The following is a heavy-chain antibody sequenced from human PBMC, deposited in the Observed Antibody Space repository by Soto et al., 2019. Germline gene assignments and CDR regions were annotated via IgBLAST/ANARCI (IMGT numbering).Heavy chain of an antibody. CDR3: ARQWNFDY. Sequence: EVQLVQSGAEVKTPGESLKISCKASGYIFTTYWIAWVRQMPGQGLEWIGIINPIDSDTRYSPSFQGQVTISADKSISTTYLQWSSLKASDTAIFYWARQWNFDYWGQGTLVTVSS. CDR2: INPIDSDT. V-gene: IGHV5-51*01. CDR1: GYIFTTYW. J-gene: IGHJ4*02. D-gene: IGHD5-12*01.